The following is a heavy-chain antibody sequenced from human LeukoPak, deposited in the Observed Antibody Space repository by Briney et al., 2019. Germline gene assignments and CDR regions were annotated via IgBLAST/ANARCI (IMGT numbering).Heavy chain of an antibody. CDR1: GYTCTCYY. CDR3: AREDSYGYDFDY. D-gene: IGHD5-18*01. Sequence: ASVKVSCKASGYTCTCYYMHLVRQAPGQGLEWMGWINPNSGGTNYAQKFQGRVTMTRYTSICTAYMERSRLRSDDTAVYYCAREDSYGYDFDYWGQGTLVTVSS. V-gene: IGHV1-2*02. J-gene: IGHJ4*02. CDR2: INPNSGGT.